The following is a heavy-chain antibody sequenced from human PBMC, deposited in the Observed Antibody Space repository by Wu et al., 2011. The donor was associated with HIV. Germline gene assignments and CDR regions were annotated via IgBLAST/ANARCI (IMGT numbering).Heavy chain of an antibody. D-gene: IGHD5-12*01. Sequence: QVQLVQSGAEVKKPGSSVKVSCKASGDAFSTYGISWVRQAPGQGLEWMGGIIPIFDTASYAQKFQGRVTITADKSTSTAYMEVSRLRSDDTALYYCARGRVRWIEDDAFDIWGQGTMVTVSS. CDR1: GDAFSTYG. CDR3: ARGRVRWIEDDAFDI. J-gene: IGHJ3*02. V-gene: IGHV1-69*14. CDR2: IIPIFDTA.